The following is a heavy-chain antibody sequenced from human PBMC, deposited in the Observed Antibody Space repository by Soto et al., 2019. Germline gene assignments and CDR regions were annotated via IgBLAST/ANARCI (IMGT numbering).Heavy chain of an antibody. CDR2: IKSKTDGGTT. J-gene: IGHJ4*02. V-gene: IGHV3-15*07. CDR3: TTDPVTMIVVVPSSG. Sequence: PGGSLRLSCAASGFTFSNAWMNWVRQAPGKGLEWVGRIKSKTDGGTTDYAAPVKGRFTISRDDSKNTLYLQMNGLKTEDTAVYYCTTDPVTMIVVVPSSGWGQGTLVTVSS. D-gene: IGHD3-22*01. CDR1: GFTFSNAW.